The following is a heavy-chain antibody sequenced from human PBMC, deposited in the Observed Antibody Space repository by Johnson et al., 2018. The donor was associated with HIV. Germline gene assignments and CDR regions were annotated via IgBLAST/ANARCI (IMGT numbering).Heavy chain of an antibody. V-gene: IGHV3-30*03. J-gene: IGHJ3*02. CDR1: GFSFSSYG. CDR2: ISYDGSNK. D-gene: IGHD3-3*01. Sequence: VQLVESGGGVVQPGRSLRLSCAASGFSFSSYGMHWVRQAPGKGLEWVAVISYDGSNKYYADSVKGRFTISRDNSKNTLYLQMNSLRAEDTAVYYCARGSYDFWSGYYTGHDAFDIWGQGTMVTVSS. CDR3: ARGSYDFWSGYYTGHDAFDI.